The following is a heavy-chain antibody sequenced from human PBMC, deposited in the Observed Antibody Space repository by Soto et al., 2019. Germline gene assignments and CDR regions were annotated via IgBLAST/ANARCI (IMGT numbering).Heavy chain of an antibody. CDR1: GFTFSSYG. D-gene: IGHD1-26*01. CDR3: ARESVGATFQWARSRVYFDY. Sequence: GGSLRLSCAASGFTFSSYGMHWVRQAPGKGLEWVAVIWYDGSNKYYADSVKGRFTISRDNSKNTLYLQMNSLRAEDTAVYYCARESVGATFQWARSRVYFDYWGQGTLVTVSS. V-gene: IGHV3-33*01. J-gene: IGHJ4*02. CDR2: IWYDGSNK.